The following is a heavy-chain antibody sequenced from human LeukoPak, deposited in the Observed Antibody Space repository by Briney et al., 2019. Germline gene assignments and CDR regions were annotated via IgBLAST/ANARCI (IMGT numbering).Heavy chain of an antibody. Sequence: PGGTLRLSCAASGFTFSSYSMNWVRQAPGKGLEWVSSISSSSSYIYYADSVKGRFTISRDNAKNSLYLQMNSLRPEDTAVYYCARDGEQSLAQNTWFDPWGQGTLVTVSS. CDR3: ARDGEQSLAQNTWFDP. D-gene: IGHD6-19*01. V-gene: IGHV3-21*01. CDR2: ISSSSSYI. J-gene: IGHJ5*02. CDR1: GFTFSSYS.